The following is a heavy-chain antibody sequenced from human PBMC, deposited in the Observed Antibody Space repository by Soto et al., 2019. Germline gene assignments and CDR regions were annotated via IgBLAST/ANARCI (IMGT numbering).Heavy chain of an antibody. CDR1: GFIFSSYT. J-gene: IGHJ5*02. CDR3: AQGSRQLVPAWFDP. V-gene: IGHV3-21*01. CDR2: ISSSSNYK. Sequence: EVQLVESGGGLVKPGGSLRLSCAASGFIFSSYTMNWVRQAPGKGLEWVSSISSSSNYKYYADSVKGRFTISRDNAKNSLYLQMNSLRVEDTAVYYCAQGSRQLVPAWFDPWGQGTLVTVSS. D-gene: IGHD6-13*01.